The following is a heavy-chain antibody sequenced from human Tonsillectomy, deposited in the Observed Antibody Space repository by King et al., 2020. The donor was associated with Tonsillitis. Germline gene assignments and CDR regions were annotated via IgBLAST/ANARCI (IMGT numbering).Heavy chain of an antibody. J-gene: IGHJ4*02. Sequence: QLQESGPGLVKPSETLSLTCTVSGGSISSSSYYWGWIRQPPGKGLEWIGSIYYSGSTHYNPSLKSRVTISVDTSKNQFSLKLSSVTAADTAVYYCARGYSSGWNEGEFGYWGQGTLVTVSS. V-gene: IGHV4-39*01. CDR2: IYYSGST. CDR3: ARGYSSGWNEGEFGY. D-gene: IGHD6-19*01. CDR1: GGSISSSSYY.